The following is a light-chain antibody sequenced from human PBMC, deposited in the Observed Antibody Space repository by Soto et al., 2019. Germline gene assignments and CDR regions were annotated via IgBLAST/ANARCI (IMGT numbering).Light chain of an antibody. V-gene: IGLV6-57*04. CDR2: ENN. J-gene: IGLJ7*01. CDR1: SGSIASDY. Sequence: NFMLTQPHSASESPGKTVTISCTRSSGSIASDYVQWHQQRPGSAPTTVIFENNQRLSGVPDRFSGTIDSSSNSASLTISGLKTEDEADYYCQSYDSRNVVFGGGTQLTVL. CDR3: QSYDSRNVV.